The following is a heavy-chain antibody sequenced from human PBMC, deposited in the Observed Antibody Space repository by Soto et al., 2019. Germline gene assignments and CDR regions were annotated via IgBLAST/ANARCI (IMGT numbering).Heavy chain of an antibody. CDR3: ARDSXYGGXSWXNWFDT. CDR2: IWSDGGNK. CDR1: GFTFSNYG. J-gene: IGHJ5*02. V-gene: IGHV3-33*01. Sequence: QEQLVESGGGVVQPGRSLTLSCAASGFTFSNYGFHWVRQAPGKGLEWVAVIWSDGGNKFYADSVKGRFTVSRDNSINTLYLQMGSLTAEDTAIYYCARDSXYGGXSWXNWFDTWGQGTLVSVS. D-gene: IGHD6-13*01.